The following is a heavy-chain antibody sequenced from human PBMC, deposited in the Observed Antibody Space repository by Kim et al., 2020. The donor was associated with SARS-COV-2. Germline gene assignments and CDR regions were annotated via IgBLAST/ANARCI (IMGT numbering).Heavy chain of an antibody. V-gene: IGHV3-30*18. D-gene: IGHD6-13*01. CDR1: GFTFSGYG. Sequence: GGSLRLSCAASGFTFSGYGMHWVRQAPGKGLEWVAVISNDGSSTYYADSVKGRFTISRDNSKNTVFLQMNSLRGEDTAVYYCAKDYSSRCLDYWGQGTLVTVSS. J-gene: IGHJ4*02. CDR3: AKDYSSRCLDY. CDR2: ISNDGSST.